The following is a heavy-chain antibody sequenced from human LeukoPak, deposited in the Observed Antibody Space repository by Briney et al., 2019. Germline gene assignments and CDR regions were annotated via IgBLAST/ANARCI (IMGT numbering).Heavy chain of an antibody. CDR1: GGSFSGYY. Sequence: SETLSLTCAVYGGSFSGYYWSWIRQPPGKGLEWIGEINHSGSTNYNPSLKSRVTISADTSKNQFSLKLSSVTAADTAVYYCAREIAVGHFDYWGQGTLVTVSS. CDR3: AREIAVGHFDY. V-gene: IGHV4-34*01. D-gene: IGHD6-19*01. CDR2: INHSGST. J-gene: IGHJ4*02.